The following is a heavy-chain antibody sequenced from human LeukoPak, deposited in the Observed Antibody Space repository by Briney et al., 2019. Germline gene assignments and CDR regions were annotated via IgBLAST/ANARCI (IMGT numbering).Heavy chain of an antibody. Sequence: PGGSLRLSCAASGFTFSSCTMNWVRQAPGKGLEWVSSISSTSSYIYYADSVKARFAISRDNAKNSLYLQMNSLRAEDTAVYYCAKDILERTYYDFWSGYERGFDYWGQGTLVTVSS. CDR1: GFTFSSCT. J-gene: IGHJ4*02. V-gene: IGHV3-21*04. D-gene: IGHD3-3*01. CDR3: AKDILERTYYDFWSGYERGFDY. CDR2: ISSTSSYI.